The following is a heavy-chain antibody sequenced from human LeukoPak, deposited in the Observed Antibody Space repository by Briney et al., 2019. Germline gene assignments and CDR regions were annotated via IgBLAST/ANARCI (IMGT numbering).Heavy chain of an antibody. CDR3: ARAEFLYYDSSGYPPYFDY. D-gene: IGHD3-22*01. CDR1: GYTFTGYY. CDR2: INPNSGGT. Sequence: ASVKVSCKASGYTFTGYYVHWVRQAPGQGLEWMGWINPNSGGTNYAQKFQGRVTMTRDTSISTAYMELSRLRSDDTAVYYCARAEFLYYDSSGYPPYFDYWGQGTLVTVSS. J-gene: IGHJ4*02. V-gene: IGHV1-2*02.